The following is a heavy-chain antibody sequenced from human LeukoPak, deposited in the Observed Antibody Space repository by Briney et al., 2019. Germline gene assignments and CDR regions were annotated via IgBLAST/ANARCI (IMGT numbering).Heavy chain of an antibody. Sequence: SETLSLTCAVYGGSFSGYYWNWIRQPPGKGLEWIGEIYHSGSTNYNPSLKSRVTISVDTSKNEFSLNLSSVTAADTAVYYWARVSYSNDYGYHYYMDVWGKGTTVTVSS. CDR2: IYHSGST. CDR1: GGSFSGYY. J-gene: IGHJ6*03. D-gene: IGHD4-11*01. V-gene: IGHV4-34*01. CDR3: ARVSYSNDYGYHYYMDV.